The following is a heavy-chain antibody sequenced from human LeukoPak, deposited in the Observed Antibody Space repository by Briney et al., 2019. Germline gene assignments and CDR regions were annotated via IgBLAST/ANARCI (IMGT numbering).Heavy chain of an antibody. CDR1: GFTFSSYG. CDR3: AKDREGLRYFDWLLYY. V-gene: IGHV3-23*01. J-gene: IGHJ4*02. Sequence: GGSLRLSCAASGFTFSSYGMSWVRQAPGKGLEWVSAISGSGGSTYYADSVKGRFTISRDNSKSTLYLQMNSLRAEDTAVYYCAKDREGLRYFDWLLYYWGQGTLVTVSS. D-gene: IGHD3-9*01. CDR2: ISGSGGST.